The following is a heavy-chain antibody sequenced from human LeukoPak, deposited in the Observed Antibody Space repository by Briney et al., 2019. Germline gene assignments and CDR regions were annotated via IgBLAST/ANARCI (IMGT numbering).Heavy chain of an antibody. Sequence: GASVKVSCKASGYSFTGYYIHWVRQAPGQGLEWMGWINPDTGGTNYAQKFQGRVTMTRDTSISTAYMELSRLTSDDTAVYYCARDQSNVGYNYNDYWGQGTLVTVSS. V-gene: IGHV1-2*02. J-gene: IGHJ4*02. CDR3: ARDQSNVGYNYNDY. CDR1: GYSFTGYY. CDR2: INPDTGGT. D-gene: IGHD5-24*01.